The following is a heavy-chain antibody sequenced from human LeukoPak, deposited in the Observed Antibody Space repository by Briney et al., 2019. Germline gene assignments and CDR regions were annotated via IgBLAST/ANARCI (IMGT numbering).Heavy chain of an antibody. J-gene: IGHJ3*02. CDR3: ARPLYNSGWDAFDI. D-gene: IGHD6-19*01. Sequence: SSETLSLTCTVSGGSVSSYYWSWIRQPPGKGLEWIGNIYYRGSANYNPSLKSPVTILVDTSKNQFSLKLSSVTAADTAVYYCARPLYNSGWDAFDIWGQGTMDTVSS. V-gene: IGHV4-59*08. CDR1: GGSVSSYY. CDR2: IYYRGSA.